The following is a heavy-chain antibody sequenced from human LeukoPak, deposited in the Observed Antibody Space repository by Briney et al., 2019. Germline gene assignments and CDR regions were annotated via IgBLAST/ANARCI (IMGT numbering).Heavy chain of an antibody. CDR3: ATQTHYDFWSGYTAEVFHH. CDR1: GFTFNNYA. CDR2: TSGSGGNT. Sequence: GGSLRLPCVASGFTFNNYAMSWVRPAPGKGLEWVSATSGSGGNTYYAASVKGRFTISRDNSKNTLYLQMNSLRAEDTAVYYCATQTHYDFWSGYTAEVFHHWGQGTLVTVSS. J-gene: IGHJ1*01. D-gene: IGHD3-3*01. V-gene: IGHV3-23*01.